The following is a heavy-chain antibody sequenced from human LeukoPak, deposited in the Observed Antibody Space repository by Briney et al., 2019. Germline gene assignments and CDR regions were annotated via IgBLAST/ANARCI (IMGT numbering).Heavy chain of an antibody. V-gene: IGHV1-2*02. J-gene: IGHJ4*02. CDR3: ARDYDSSGIDY. D-gene: IGHD3-22*01. CDR1: GYTFTGYY. Sequence: ASVKVSFTASGYTFTGYYMHWVRQAPGQGLEWMGWINPNSGGTNYAQKLQGRVTMTTDTSPSTAYMELRSLRSDDTTVYYCARDYDSSGIDYWGQGTLVTVSS. CDR2: INPNSGGT.